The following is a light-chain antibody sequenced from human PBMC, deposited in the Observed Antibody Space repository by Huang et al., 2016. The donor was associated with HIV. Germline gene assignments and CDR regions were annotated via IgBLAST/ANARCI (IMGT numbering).Light chain of an antibody. J-gene: IGKJ1*01. Sequence: DIQLTQSPSSLSASVGDRVTITCRASQSITTFLNWYQHKAGKAPKLLIYAASNLQSGVPSRCSGSGSEKEFTLTVSGLQPDDFATYYCHQSYSFPRTFGQGTKVEIK. CDR1: QSITTF. CDR2: AAS. V-gene: IGKV1-39*01. CDR3: HQSYSFPRT.